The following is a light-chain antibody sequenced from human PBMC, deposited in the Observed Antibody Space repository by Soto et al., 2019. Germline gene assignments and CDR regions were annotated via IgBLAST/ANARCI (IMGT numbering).Light chain of an antibody. CDR1: SSDVGDYNY. J-gene: IGLJ1*01. CDR2: DVS. Sequence: QSVLTQPASVSGSPGQSITISCTGTSSDVGDYNYVSWYQQHPGKAPKLMIYDVSNRPSGVSNRFSASKSGNTASLTISGLQAEDEADYYCSSYTSSSTLEVFGTGTKLTVL. V-gene: IGLV2-14*01. CDR3: SSYTSSSTLEV.